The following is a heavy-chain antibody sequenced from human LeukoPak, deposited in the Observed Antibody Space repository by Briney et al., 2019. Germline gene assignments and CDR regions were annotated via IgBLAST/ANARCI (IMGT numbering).Heavy chain of an antibody. CDR2: VGPSGART. J-gene: IGHJ4*02. Sequence: GGTLRLSCAASGFIIISYRMSWVRQAPGKGLEWVSGVGPSGARTYYADSVKGRFTVSRDNSKNMVFLQMNSLRAEDTAIYYCAKDDAYLQYDDWGQGTLVTVSS. CDR1: GFIIISYR. D-gene: IGHD5-24*01. CDR3: AKDDAYLQYDD. V-gene: IGHV3-23*01.